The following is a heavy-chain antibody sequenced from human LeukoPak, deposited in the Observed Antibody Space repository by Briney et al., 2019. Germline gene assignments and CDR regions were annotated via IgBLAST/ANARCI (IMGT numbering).Heavy chain of an antibody. CDR1: GFTFSFYG. V-gene: IGHV3-30*03. Sequence: PGRSLRLSCAASGFTFSFYGLHWVRQAPGKGLEWVAVISYDGSNKYYADSVKGRFTISRDNAKNSLYLQMNSLRAEDTAVYYCARYYDSSGYYPYYFDYWGQGTLVTVSS. D-gene: IGHD3-22*01. CDR2: ISYDGSNK. J-gene: IGHJ4*02. CDR3: ARYYDSSGYYPYYFDY.